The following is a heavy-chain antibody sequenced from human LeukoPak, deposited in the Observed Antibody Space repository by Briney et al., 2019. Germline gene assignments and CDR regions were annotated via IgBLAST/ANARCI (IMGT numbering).Heavy chain of an antibody. CDR1: GYTLTELS. Sequence: ASVKVSCKVSGYTLTELSMHWVRQAPGKGLEWMGGFDPEDGETIYAQKFQGRVTMTEDTSTDTAYMELSSLRPEDTAVYYCATDPLLDYGDYTRPQFDYWGQGTLVTVSS. J-gene: IGHJ4*02. CDR2: FDPEDGET. CDR3: ATDPLLDYGDYTRPQFDY. D-gene: IGHD4-17*01. V-gene: IGHV1-24*01.